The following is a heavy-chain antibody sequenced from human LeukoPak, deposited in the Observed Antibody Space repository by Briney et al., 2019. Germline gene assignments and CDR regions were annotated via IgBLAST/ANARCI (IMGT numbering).Heavy chain of an antibody. CDR3: ASTLRFLKWLRPHDAFDI. V-gene: IGHV4-39*07. Sequence: SETLSLTCTVSGGSFSTSNYYWGCLRQPPGRGLEWDGSIYYSGSTYYNPSRKSRVTISVDTSKNQFSLKLRSVTAADTAVYYCASTLRFLKWLRPHDAFDIWGQGTMVTVSS. D-gene: IGHD3-3*01. J-gene: IGHJ3*02. CDR1: GGSFSTSNYY. CDR2: IYYSGST.